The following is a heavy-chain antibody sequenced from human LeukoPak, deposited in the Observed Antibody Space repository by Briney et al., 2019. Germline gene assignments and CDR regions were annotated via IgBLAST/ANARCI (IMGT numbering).Heavy chain of an antibody. CDR3: ARDDPVAASFDY. Sequence: GGSLRLSCAASGFTFSSYGMSWVRQAPGKGLEWVAVISYDGSNKYYADSVKGRFTISRDNSKNTLYLQMNSLRAEDTAVYYCARDDPVAASFDYWGQGTLVTVSS. CDR2: ISYDGSNK. J-gene: IGHJ4*02. V-gene: IGHV3-30*03. D-gene: IGHD6-19*01. CDR1: GFTFSSYG.